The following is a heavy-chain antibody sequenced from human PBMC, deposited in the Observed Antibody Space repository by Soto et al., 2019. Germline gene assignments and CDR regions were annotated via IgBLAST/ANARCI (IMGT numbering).Heavy chain of an antibody. CDR1: GFMFENYA. Sequence: VGSLRLSCAASGFMFENYAMIWVRQAPGKGLEWVATVRGNSYGAYYADSVRGRFIISRDNSKNTMSLQLNSLRDDDTAIYYCAKGKSENGVDCLDPWGPGTLVTVSS. CDR2: VRGNSYGA. V-gene: IGHV3-23*01. D-gene: IGHD2-21*02. CDR3: AKGKSENGVDCLDP. J-gene: IGHJ5*02.